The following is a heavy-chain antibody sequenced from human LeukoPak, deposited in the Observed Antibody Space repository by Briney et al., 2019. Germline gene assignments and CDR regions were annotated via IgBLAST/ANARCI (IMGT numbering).Heavy chain of an antibody. V-gene: IGHV3-7*01. CDR3: ARDLSGVAGYTYGRGIDY. CDR2: IKKDGSEK. CDR1: GFTFSSYW. D-gene: IGHD5-18*01. J-gene: IGHJ4*02. Sequence: GGTLRLSCAASGFTFSSYWMSWVRQAPGKGLEWVANIKKDGSEKYYVDSVKGRFTISRDNAKTSLYLQMNSLRAEDTAVYYCARDLSGVAGYTYGRGIDYWGQGTLVTVSS.